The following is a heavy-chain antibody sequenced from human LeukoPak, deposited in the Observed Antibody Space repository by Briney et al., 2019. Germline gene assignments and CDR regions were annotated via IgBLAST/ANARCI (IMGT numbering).Heavy chain of an antibody. J-gene: IGHJ4*02. V-gene: IGHV3-33*06. D-gene: IGHD6-19*01. CDR1: GFTFSSYG. Sequence: GGSLRLSCAASGFTFSSYGMHWVRQAPGKGLEWVAVIWYDGSNKYYADSVKGRFTISRDNSKNTLYLQMNSLRAEDTAVYYCAKSLKSSGWYRFDYWGQGTLVTVSS. CDR2: IWYDGSNK. CDR3: AKSLKSSGWYRFDY.